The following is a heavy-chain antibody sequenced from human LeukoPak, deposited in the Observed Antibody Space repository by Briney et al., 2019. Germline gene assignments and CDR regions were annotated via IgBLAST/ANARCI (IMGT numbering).Heavy chain of an antibody. CDR3: ALHPRSGWFYVY. CDR2: IIPIFGTA. J-gene: IGHJ4*02. CDR1: SXX. D-gene: IGHD6-19*01. V-gene: IGHV1-69*01. Sequence: SXXIXWVRQAPGQGLEWMGGIIPIFGTANYAQKFQGRVTITADESTSTAYMELSSLRSEDTAVYYCALHPRSGWFYVYWGQGTLVTVSS.